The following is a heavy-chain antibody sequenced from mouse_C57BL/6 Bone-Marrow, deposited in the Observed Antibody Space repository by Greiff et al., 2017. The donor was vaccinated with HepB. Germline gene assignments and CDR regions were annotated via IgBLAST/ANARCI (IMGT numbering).Heavy chain of an antibody. V-gene: IGHV7-1*01. D-gene: IGHD1-1*02. Sequence: DVQLVESGGGLVQSGRSLRLSCATSGFTFSDFYMEWVRQAPGKGLEWIAASRNKANDYTTEYSASVKGRFIVSRDTSQSILYLQMNALRAEDTAIYYCARDGGGGLAAPFDVWGTGTTVTVSS. CDR2: SRNKANDYTT. CDR3: ARDGGGGLAAPFDV. CDR1: GFTFSDFY. J-gene: IGHJ1*03.